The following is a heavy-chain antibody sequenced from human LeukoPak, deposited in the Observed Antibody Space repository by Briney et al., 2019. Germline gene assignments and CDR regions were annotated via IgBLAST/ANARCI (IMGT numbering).Heavy chain of an antibody. V-gene: IGHV3-21*01. CDR2: ISSSSSYI. Sequence: GGSLRLSCAASGFTFSSYSMNWVRQAPGKGLEWVSSISSSSSYIYYADSVKGRFTISRDNAKNSLYLQMNSLRAEDTAVYYCARDRTLSSGSYSKDFDYWGQGTLVTVSS. D-gene: IGHD1-26*01. J-gene: IGHJ4*02. CDR3: ARDRTLSSGSYSKDFDY. CDR1: GFTFSSYS.